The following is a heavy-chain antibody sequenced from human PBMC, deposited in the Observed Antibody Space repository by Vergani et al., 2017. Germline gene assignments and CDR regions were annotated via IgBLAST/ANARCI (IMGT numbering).Heavy chain of an antibody. D-gene: IGHD1-26*01. CDR2: IESKAEGGTT. J-gene: IGHJ4*02. CDR3: DTGWSDFPDY. V-gene: IGHV3-15*04. Sequence: EVQLVESGGGLVKPGGSLRLSCAASGFNFTNAWMSWVRQAPGKGLEWVGRIESKAEGGTTDYATPVKGRLTISRDDTKDTLFLQMNSLKTEDTAIYYCDTGWSDFPDYWGQGTLVTVSS. CDR1: GFNFTNAW.